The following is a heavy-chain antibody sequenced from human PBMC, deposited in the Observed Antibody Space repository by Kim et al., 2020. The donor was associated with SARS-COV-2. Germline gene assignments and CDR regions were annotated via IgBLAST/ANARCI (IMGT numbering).Heavy chain of an antibody. J-gene: IGHJ4*02. Sequence: YYADSVKGRFTISRDNSKNTLYLQMNSLRAEDTAVYYCAKDQCSGGSCYYWGQGTLVTVSS. V-gene: IGHV3-23*01. D-gene: IGHD2-15*01. CDR3: AKDQCSGGSCYY.